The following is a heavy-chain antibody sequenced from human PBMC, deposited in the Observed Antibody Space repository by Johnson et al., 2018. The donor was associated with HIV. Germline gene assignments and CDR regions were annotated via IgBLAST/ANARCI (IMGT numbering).Heavy chain of an antibody. V-gene: IGHV3-30*14. D-gene: IGHD5-18*01. CDR1: GFTFSSYA. Sequence: QMLLVESGGGVVQPGGSLRLSCAASGFTFSSYAMHWVRQAPGKGLEWVAVISYDGSNKYYADSVKGRFTISRDNSNNMVYLQMNSLRPEDTAVYYCAREGRDMVTRGAFDILGQGTVVTVSS. J-gene: IGHJ3*02. CDR2: ISYDGSNK. CDR3: AREGRDMVTRGAFDI.